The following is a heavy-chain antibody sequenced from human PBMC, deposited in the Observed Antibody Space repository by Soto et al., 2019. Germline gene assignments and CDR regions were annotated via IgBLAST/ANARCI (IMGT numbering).Heavy chain of an antibody. D-gene: IGHD2-21*02. CDR3: ARGRDHCDC. V-gene: IGHV3-74*01. Sequence: EVQLVESGGGLVQPGGSLRLSCAASGFTFSPFWMHWVRQVPGKGPVWVSRINSDGNSKSYADSVQGRFTISRDNAKNTPCMQMHGLRAVATAVSYCARGRDHCDCWGQGTLVTVSS. J-gene: IGHJ4*02. CDR1: GFTFSPFW. CDR2: INSDGNSK.